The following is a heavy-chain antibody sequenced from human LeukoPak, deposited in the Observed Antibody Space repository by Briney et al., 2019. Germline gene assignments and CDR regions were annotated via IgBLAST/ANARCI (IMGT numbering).Heavy chain of an antibody. CDR2: ISRSSSYT. Sequence: PGGSLRLSCAASGFTFSDYYMSWIRQAPGKGLEWVSYISRSSSYTKYADSVKGRFTISRDSAKNSLYLQMNSLRAEDTAVYYCAREQKLYDGSGSSTFDFWGQGTLVTVSS. V-gene: IGHV3-11*05. CDR1: GFTFSDYY. D-gene: IGHD3-10*01. J-gene: IGHJ4*02. CDR3: AREQKLYDGSGSSTFDF.